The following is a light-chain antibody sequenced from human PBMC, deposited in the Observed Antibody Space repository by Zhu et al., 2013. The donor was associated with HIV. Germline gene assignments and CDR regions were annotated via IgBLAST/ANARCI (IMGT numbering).Light chain of an antibody. CDR2: GSS. CDR1: QGIHTY. CDR3: QHSYITPXT. J-gene: IGKJ4*01. Sequence: DIQMTQSPSSLSASVGDRVTITCRASQGIHTYVNWYQQTPGKPPRLLIYGSSTLQSGVPSRFSGSGSGADFTLTISSLQPEDFAVYYCQHSYITPXTFGGGPGWRSN. V-gene: IGKV1-39*01.